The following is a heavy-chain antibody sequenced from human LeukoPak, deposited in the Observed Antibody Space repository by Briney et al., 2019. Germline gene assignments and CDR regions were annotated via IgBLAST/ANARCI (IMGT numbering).Heavy chain of an antibody. CDR1: GFTFINYY. Sequence: APVKVSCKASGFTFINYYMHWVRQAPGQGPEWLGIINLSGGSTHYPQKFQDRVTMTRDTSTSTVYMELSSLRSEDTAVYYCARDLDYGEKSEDYWGQGTLVTVSS. CDR3: ARDLDYGEKSEDY. J-gene: IGHJ4*02. V-gene: IGHV1-46*01. D-gene: IGHD4/OR15-4a*01. CDR2: INLSGGST.